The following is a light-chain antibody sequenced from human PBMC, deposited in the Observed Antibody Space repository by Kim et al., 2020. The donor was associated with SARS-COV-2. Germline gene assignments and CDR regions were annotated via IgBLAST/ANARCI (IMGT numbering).Light chain of an antibody. CDR2: GTS. CDR1: QTVDSTY. CDR3: QQSATSRT. J-gene: IGKJ1*01. V-gene: IGKV3-20*01. Sequence: IVLTQSPGTLSLSPGERATLSCRASQTVDSTYLAWFQQKPGQAPRLLIYGTSSRATGIPDRFSGRGSGTDFTLTISRLEPEDFAVYYCQQSATSRTFGQGTKVDIK.